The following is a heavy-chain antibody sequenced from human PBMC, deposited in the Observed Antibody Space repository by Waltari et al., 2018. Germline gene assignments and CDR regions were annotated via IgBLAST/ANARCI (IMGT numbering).Heavy chain of an antibody. J-gene: IGHJ4*02. CDR3: ARDAATRWVYAIVGGGDY. CDR2: INPNSGGT. D-gene: IGHD2-8*01. CDR1: GYTFTGYY. Sequence: QVQLVQSGAEVKKPGASVKVSCKASGYTFTGYYMHWVRQAPGQGLEWMGRINPNSGGTNYAQKFQGRGTMTRDTSISTAYMELSRLRSDDTAVYYCARDAATRWVYAIVGGGDYWGQGTLVTVSS. V-gene: IGHV1-2*06.